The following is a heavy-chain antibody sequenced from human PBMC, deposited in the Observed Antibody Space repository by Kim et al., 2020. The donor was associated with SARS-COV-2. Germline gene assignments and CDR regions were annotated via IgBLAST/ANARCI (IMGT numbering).Heavy chain of an antibody. CDR3: ARGPRTVTIKGGYNWFDP. CDR2: INHSGST. V-gene: IGHV4-34*01. CDR1: GGSFSGYY. Sequence: SETLSLTCAVYGGSFSGYYWSWIRQPPGKGLEWIGEINHSGSTNYNPSLKSRVTISVDTSKNQFSLKLSSVTAADTAVYYCARGPRTVTIKGGYNWFDPWGQGTLVTVSS. J-gene: IGHJ5*02. D-gene: IGHD4-17*01.